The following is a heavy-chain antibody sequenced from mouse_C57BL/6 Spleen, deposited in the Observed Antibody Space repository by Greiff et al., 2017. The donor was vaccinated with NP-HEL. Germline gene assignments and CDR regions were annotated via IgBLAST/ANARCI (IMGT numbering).Heavy chain of an antibody. D-gene: IGHD1-1*01. Sequence: EVMLVESGGGLVKPGGSLKLSCAASGFTFSDYGMHWVRQAPEKGLEWVAYISSGSSTIYYADTVKGRFTISRDNAKNTLFLQMTRLRSEDTAMYYCARPYYGSSYGFAYWGQGTLVTVSA. CDR3: ARPYYGSSYGFAY. J-gene: IGHJ3*01. CDR1: GFTFSDYG. CDR2: ISSGSSTI. V-gene: IGHV5-17*01.